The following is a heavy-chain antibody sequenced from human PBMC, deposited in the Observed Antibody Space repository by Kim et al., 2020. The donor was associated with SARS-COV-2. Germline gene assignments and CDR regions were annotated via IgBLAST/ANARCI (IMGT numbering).Heavy chain of an antibody. D-gene: IGHD3-9*01. Sequence: LKSRVTISVDTSKNQFSLKLSSVTAADTAVYYCARAYYDILTGYYPEYFHHWGQGTLVTVSS. V-gene: IGHV4-59*01. CDR3: ARAYYDILTGYYPEYFHH. J-gene: IGHJ1*01.